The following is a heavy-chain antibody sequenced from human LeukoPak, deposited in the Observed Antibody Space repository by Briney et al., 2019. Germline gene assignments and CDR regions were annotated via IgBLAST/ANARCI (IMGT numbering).Heavy chain of an antibody. J-gene: IGHJ6*03. V-gene: IGHV3-30*02. CDR2: IRYDGSRK. Sequence: GGSLRLSCAASGFIFSSYGMHWVRQAPDKGLEWVAFIRYDGSRKYYADSVKGRFTISRDNAKNSLYLQMNSLRAEDTAVYYCAKVTPSYYYMDVWGKGTTVTVSS. CDR1: GFIFSSYG. CDR3: AKVTPSYYYMDV.